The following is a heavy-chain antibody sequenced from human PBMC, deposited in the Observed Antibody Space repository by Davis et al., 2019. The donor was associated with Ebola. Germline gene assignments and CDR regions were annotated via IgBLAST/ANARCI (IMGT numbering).Heavy chain of an antibody. CDR1: GYSFTSYW. CDR2: IYPGDSDT. D-gene: IGHD3-10*02. J-gene: IGHJ5*02. CDR3: ARRGSTMFNWFDP. Sequence: GESLKISCKGSGYSFTSYWIGWVRQMPGKGLEWMGIIYPGDSDTRYSPSFQGQVTISAGKSISTAYLQWSSLKASDTAMYYCARRGSTMFNWFDPWGQGTLVTVSS. V-gene: IGHV5-51*01.